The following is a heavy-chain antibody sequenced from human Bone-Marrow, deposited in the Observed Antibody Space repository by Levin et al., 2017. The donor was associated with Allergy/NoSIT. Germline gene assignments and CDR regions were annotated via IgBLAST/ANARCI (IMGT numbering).Heavy chain of an antibody. CDR2: IYHSGST. CDR3: AEGYGSGSYYSRWFDP. V-gene: IGHV4-4*02. Sequence: SCAVSGGSISSSNWWSWVRQPPGKGLEWIGEIYHSGSTNYNPSLKSRVTISVDKSKNQFSLKLSSVTAADTAVYYCAEGYGSGSYYSRWFDPWGQGTLVTVSS. J-gene: IGHJ5*02. D-gene: IGHD3-10*01. CDR1: GGSISSSNW.